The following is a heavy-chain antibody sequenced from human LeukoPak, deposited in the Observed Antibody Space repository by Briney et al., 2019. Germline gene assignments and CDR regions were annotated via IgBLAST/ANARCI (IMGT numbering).Heavy chain of an antibody. CDR1: GFTFSSYS. V-gene: IGHV3-48*01. J-gene: IGHJ4*02. Sequence: PGGSLRLSCAASGFTFSSYSMNWVRQAPGKGLEWVSYISSSSSTIYYADSVKGRFTISRDNSKNTLYLQMNSLRAEDTAVYYCAKAGASTMIVVVITTHFDYWGQGTLVTVSS. CDR2: ISSSSSTI. CDR3: AKAGASTMIVVVITTHFDY. D-gene: IGHD3-22*01.